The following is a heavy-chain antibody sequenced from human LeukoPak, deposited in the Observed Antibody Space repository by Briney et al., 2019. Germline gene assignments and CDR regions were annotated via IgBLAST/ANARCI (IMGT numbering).Heavy chain of an antibody. CDR1: GFTFSSYS. D-gene: IGHD3-22*01. Sequence: GGSLRLSCAASGFTFSSYSMNWVRQAPGKGLEWVSYISSSSSTIYYADSVKGRFTISRDNAKNSLYLQMNSLRAEDTAVYYCAREGHYYDSTGYMDVWGKGTTVTVPS. V-gene: IGHV3-48*04. CDR3: AREGHYYDSTGYMDV. J-gene: IGHJ6*04. CDR2: ISSSSSTI.